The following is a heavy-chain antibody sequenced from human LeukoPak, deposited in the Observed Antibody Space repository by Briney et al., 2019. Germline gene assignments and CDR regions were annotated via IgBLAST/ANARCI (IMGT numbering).Heavy chain of an antibody. V-gene: IGHV3-23*01. CDR2: ISGSGGST. Sequence: PGGSLRLSCAASGFTFSSYAMSWVRQAPGKGLEWVSAISGSGGSTYYADSVKGRFTISRDNSKNTLYLQMNSLRAEDTAVYYCAKDSGGGIVVVPAAISCYYGMDVWGQGTTVTVSS. J-gene: IGHJ6*02. CDR3: AKDSGGGIVVVPAAISCYYGMDV. D-gene: IGHD2-2*01. CDR1: GFTFSSYA.